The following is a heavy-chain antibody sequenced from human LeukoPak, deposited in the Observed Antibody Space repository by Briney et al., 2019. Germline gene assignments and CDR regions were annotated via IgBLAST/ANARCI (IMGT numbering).Heavy chain of an antibody. V-gene: IGHV6-1*01. J-gene: IGHJ4*02. D-gene: IGHD3-22*01. CDR1: GDSVSSNSAA. CDR3: ARTDDSSGYYLDYFDY. CDR2: TYYRSKWYN. Sequence: SQTLSLTCAISGDSVSSNSAAWNWIRQSPSRGLEWLGRTYYRSKWYNDYAVSVKSRITINPDTSKNQLSLQLNSVTPEDTAVYYCARTDDSSGYYLDYFDYWGQGTLVTVSS.